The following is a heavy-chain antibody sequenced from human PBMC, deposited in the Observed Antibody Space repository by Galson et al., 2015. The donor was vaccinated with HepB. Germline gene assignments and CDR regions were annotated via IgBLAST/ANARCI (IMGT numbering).Heavy chain of an antibody. Sequence: SLRLSCAASGFTFSDYYMSWIRQAPGKGLEWVSYISSSSSYTNYADSVKGRFTISRDNAKNSLYLQMNSLRAEDTAVYYCARVSIVVVPAAIGGPYYYYYMDVWGKGTTVTVSS. V-gene: IGHV3-11*05. CDR3: ARVSIVVVPAAIGGPYYYYYMDV. CDR2: ISSSSSYT. D-gene: IGHD2-2*02. CDR1: GFTFSDYY. J-gene: IGHJ6*03.